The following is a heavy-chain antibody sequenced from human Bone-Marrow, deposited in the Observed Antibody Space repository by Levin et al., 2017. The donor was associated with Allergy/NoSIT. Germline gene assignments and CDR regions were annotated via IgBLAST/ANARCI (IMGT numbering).Heavy chain of an antibody. CDR3: ASQQQPGQGYFDY. J-gene: IGHJ4*02. CDR1: GGTFSSYA. V-gene: IGHV1-69*13. CDR2: IIPIFGTA. Sequence: SVKVSCRASGGTFSSYAISWVRQAPGQGLEWMGGIIPIFGTANYAQKFQGRVTITADESTSTAYMELSSLRSEDTAVYYCASQQQPGQGYFDYWGQGTLVTVSS. D-gene: IGHD6-13*01.